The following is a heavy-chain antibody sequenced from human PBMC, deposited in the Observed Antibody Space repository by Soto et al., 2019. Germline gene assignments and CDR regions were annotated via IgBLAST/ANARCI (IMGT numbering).Heavy chain of an antibody. Sequence: QVQLVQSGGEVKKPGASVKVSCETSGFTFKRFGFTWVRQAPGQGLEWMGWISANNGNTGYEQKFQGRVTMTTHTSTRTAYMELRRLKSADTAMYYCAKDYCYVCVGSRPPHFSHYSGMDVWGQGNGVTVSS. V-gene: IGHV1-18*01. CDR1: GFTFKRFG. CDR2: ISANNGNT. CDR3: AKDYCYVCVGSRPPHFSHYSGMDV. D-gene: IGHD3-10*02. J-gene: IGHJ6*02.